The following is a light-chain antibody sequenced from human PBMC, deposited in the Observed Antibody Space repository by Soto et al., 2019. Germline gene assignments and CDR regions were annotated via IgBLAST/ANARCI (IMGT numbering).Light chain of an antibody. CDR2: AAS. J-gene: IGKJ5*01. CDR3: QQGHSNPIT. V-gene: IGKV1-39*01. CDR1: QTISTY. Sequence: DIQMTQSPSSLSASVGDRVTITCRTSQTISTYLNWYQQKPGKAPKLLIYAASSLQSGVPSRFSGSGSGTDFTLTISSLQPEDFATYYCQQGHSNPITLGQGTRQ.